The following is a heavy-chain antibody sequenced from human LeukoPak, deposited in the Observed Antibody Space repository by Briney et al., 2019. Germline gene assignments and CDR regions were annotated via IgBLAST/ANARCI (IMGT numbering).Heavy chain of an antibody. D-gene: IGHD1-26*01. CDR3: ARDRGHYYGMDV. CDR1: GFTFSSYG. CDR2: IWYDGSNK. J-gene: IGHJ6*02. Sequence: GTSLRLSCAASGFTFSSYGMHWVRQAPGKGLEWVAVIWYDGSNKYYADSVKGRFTISRDNSKNTLYLQMNSLRAEDTAVYYCARDRGHYYGMDVWGQGTTVTVSS. V-gene: IGHV3-33*01.